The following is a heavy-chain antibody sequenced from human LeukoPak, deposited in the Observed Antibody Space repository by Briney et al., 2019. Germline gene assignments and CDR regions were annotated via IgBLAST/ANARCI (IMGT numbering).Heavy chain of an antibody. CDR1: GFTFTTYD. D-gene: IGHD3-22*01. Sequence: GGALRLSCSASGFTFTTYDMTWVRQAPGEGLEWVSPISRSSNYIYYADSVKGRFTISRDKAKNSLYLQMNSLRAEDMALYYCAKGYDSSTFNAFDIWGQGTMVTVSS. J-gene: IGHJ3*02. V-gene: IGHV3-21*04. CDR3: AKGYDSSTFNAFDI. CDR2: ISRSSNYI.